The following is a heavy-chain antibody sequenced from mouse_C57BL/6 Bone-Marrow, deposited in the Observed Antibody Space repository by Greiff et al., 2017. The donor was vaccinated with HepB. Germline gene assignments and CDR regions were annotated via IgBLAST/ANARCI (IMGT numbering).Heavy chain of an antibody. CDR3: ARRQYNYGSSYVCWYFDV. D-gene: IGHD1-1*01. CDR2: IDPSDSYT. V-gene: IGHV1-50*01. CDR1: GYTFTSYW. Sequence: QVQLQQPGAELVKPGASVKLSCKASGYTFTSYWMQWVKQRPGQGLEWIGEIDPSDSYTNYNQKFKGKATLTVDTSSSTAYMQLSSLTSEDSAVYYCARRQYNYGSSYVCWYFDVWGTGTTVTVSS. J-gene: IGHJ1*03.